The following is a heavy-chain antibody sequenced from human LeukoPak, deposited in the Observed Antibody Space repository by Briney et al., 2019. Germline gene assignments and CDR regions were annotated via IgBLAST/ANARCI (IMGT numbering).Heavy chain of an antibody. J-gene: IGHJ4*02. Sequence: SETLSLTCTVSGGSISSYYWSWIRQPPGKGLEWIGYIYYSGSTNYNPSLKSRVTISVDTSNNQFSLKLSSVTAADTAVYYCARKPIVSSSWYYFDYWGQGTLVTVSS. CDR2: IYYSGST. CDR3: ARKPIVSSSWYYFDY. CDR1: GGSISSYY. D-gene: IGHD6-13*01. V-gene: IGHV4-59*12.